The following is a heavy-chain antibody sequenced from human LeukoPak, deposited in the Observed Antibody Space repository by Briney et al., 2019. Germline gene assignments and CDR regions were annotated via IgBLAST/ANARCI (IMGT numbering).Heavy chain of an antibody. V-gene: IGHV1-18*01. D-gene: IGHD2-2*01. Sequence: ASVKVSCKASGYTFTSYGISWVRQAPGQGLEWMGWISAYNGNTNYAQKFQGRVTMTRDTSISTAYMELSRLRSDDTAVYYCARAGRYCSSTSCFSFDYWGQGTLVTVSS. CDR3: ARAGRYCSSTSCFSFDY. CDR2: ISAYNGNT. CDR1: GYTFTSYG. J-gene: IGHJ4*02.